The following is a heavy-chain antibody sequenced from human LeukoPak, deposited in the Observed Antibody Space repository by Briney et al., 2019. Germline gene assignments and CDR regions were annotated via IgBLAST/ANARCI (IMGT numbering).Heavy chain of an antibody. Sequence: SETLSLTCAVYGGSFSGYYWSWIRQPPGKGLEWIGEINHSGSTNYNPSLKSRVTISVDTSKNQFSLKLSSVTAADTAVYYCARGFTGCYYYYYYYMDVWGKGTTVTVSS. D-gene: IGHD4/OR15-4a*01. CDR3: ARGFTGCYYYYYYYMDV. CDR1: GGSFSGYY. CDR2: INHSGST. V-gene: IGHV4-34*01. J-gene: IGHJ6*03.